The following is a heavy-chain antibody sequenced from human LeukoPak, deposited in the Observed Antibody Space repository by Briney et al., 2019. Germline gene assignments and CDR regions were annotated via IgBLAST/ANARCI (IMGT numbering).Heavy chain of an antibody. Sequence: SGPALVKPTQTLTLTCTFSGFSLSTSSMRVSWIRQPPGKALEWLARIDWDDYKFYSTSLKTRLTISKDTSQNQVVLTMTNMDPVDTATYYCARIPIGVYYFDYWGQGNLVTVSS. V-gene: IGHV2-70*04. CDR3: ARIPIGVYYFDY. CDR2: IDWDDYK. CDR1: GFSLSTSSMR. J-gene: IGHJ4*02.